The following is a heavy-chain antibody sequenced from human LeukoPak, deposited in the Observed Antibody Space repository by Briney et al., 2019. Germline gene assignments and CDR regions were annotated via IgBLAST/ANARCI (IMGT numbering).Heavy chain of an antibody. V-gene: IGHV1-2*02. J-gene: IGHJ4*02. CDR1: GYPFTTYY. Sequence: ASVKVSCKASGYPFTTYYIHWVRQAPGQGLEWMGCINPKNGDSKYAQKFQGRVTMTRATSIATAYMEESRLTSDDTAVYFRARAGYDYGDSSDFWGQGTLVTVSS. CDR2: INPKNGDS. D-gene: IGHD4-17*01. CDR3: ARAGYDYGDSSDF.